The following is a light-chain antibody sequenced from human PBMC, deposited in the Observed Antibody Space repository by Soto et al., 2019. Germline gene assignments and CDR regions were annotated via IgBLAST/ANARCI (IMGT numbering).Light chain of an antibody. CDR1: QSISNY. Sequence: EIVLTQSPGTLSLSPGERATLSCRASQSISNYLAWYQQKPGQAPRLLIYGASSRATGIPDRFSGSGSGTDFTLTISRLEPEDVAVYYCQQYNNWPPITFGQGTRLEIK. V-gene: IGKV3-20*01. CDR3: QQYNNWPPIT. J-gene: IGKJ5*01. CDR2: GAS.